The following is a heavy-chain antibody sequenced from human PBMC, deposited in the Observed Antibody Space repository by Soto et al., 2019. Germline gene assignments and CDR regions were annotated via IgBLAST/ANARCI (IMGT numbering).Heavy chain of an antibody. CDR2: IWYDGSNK. CDR1: GFTFSSYG. J-gene: IGHJ3*02. V-gene: IGHV3-33*01. D-gene: IGHD4-17*01. CDR3: ARVDYGDYRRAFDI. Sequence: QVQLVESGGGVVQPGRSLRLSCAASGFTFSSYGMHWVRQAPGKGLEWVAVIWYDGSNKYYADSVKGRFTISRDNSKNTLYLQMNSLRAEDTAVYYCARVDYGDYRRAFDIWGQGTMVTVSS.